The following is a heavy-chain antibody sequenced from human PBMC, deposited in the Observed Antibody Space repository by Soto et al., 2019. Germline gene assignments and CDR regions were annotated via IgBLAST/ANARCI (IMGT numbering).Heavy chain of an antibody. V-gene: IGHV1-2*02. CDR3: ARALSFGSGTFDY. D-gene: IGHD1-26*01. CDR2: INPDSGGT. CDR1: GYTFTAYY. Sequence: ASVKVSGKTSGYTFTAYYIHWVRQAPGQGLEWMGCINPDSGGTKYAQKFQGRVTMTRDTSITTAYMDLSSLRSDDTAFYYCARALSFGSGTFDYWGQGTLVTVSS. J-gene: IGHJ4*02.